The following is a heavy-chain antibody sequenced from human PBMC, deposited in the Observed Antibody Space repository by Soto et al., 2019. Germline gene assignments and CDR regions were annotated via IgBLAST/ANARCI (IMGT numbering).Heavy chain of an antibody. CDR1: GFSFSIYS. V-gene: IGHV3-23*01. CDR3: AKSRGDRWTTYYFES. CDR2: ISGSGESK. D-gene: IGHD4-17*01. J-gene: IGHJ4*02. Sequence: ERQLLESGGGLVQPGGSLKLSCAASGFSFSIYSMSWVRQPPGKGLEWVSGISGSGESKHYADSVRGRFAISRDNSRKTLYLQMNNVRAEDTAVYYCAKSRGDRWTTYYFESWGQGTLITVSS.